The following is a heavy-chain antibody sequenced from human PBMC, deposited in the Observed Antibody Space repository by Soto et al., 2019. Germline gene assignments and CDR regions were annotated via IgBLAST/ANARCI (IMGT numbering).Heavy chain of an antibody. Sequence: EVQLVESGGGLVQPGGSLRLSCAASGFTFSSYSMNWVRQAPGKGLEWVSYISSSSSTIYYADSVKGRFTISRDNAKNLLYLQMNGVREEDTAVYWCARESQGYSSRWYGRDGVDYWGQGTLVTVSS. CDR3: ARESQGYSSRWYGRDGVDY. J-gene: IGHJ4*02. CDR2: ISSSSSTI. CDR1: GFTFSSYS. V-gene: IGHV3-48*02. D-gene: IGHD6-19*01.